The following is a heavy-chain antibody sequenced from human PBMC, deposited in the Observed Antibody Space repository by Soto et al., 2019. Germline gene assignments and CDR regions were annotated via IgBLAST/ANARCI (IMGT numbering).Heavy chain of an antibody. CDR3: ARSEAYDFWSGRSNYYYYYYMDV. J-gene: IGHJ6*03. Sequence: PSETLSLTCAVSSGSISSSNWWSWVRQPPGKGLEWIGEIYHSGSTNYNPSLKSRVTISVDKSKNQFSLKLSSVTAADTAVYYCARSEAYDFWSGRSNYYYYYYMDVWGKGTTVTVSS. CDR2: IYHSGST. CDR1: SGSISSSNW. V-gene: IGHV4-4*02. D-gene: IGHD3-3*01.